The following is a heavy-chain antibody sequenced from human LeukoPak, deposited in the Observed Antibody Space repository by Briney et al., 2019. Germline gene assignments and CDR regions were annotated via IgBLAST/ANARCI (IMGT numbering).Heavy chain of an antibody. V-gene: IGHV3-23*01. CDR2: ITGSGSNT. D-gene: IGHD1/OR15-1a*01. CDR1: GFTFSSLA. J-gene: IGHJ4*02. CDR3: ARRTALEQYFDY. Sequence: GGPLRLSCAASGFTFSSLAMSWVRQAPGKGLGWVSAITGSGSNTYYADSVKGRFTISRDNSKNTLYLQMNSMRADDTAVYYCARRTALEQYFDYWGQGTLVTVSS.